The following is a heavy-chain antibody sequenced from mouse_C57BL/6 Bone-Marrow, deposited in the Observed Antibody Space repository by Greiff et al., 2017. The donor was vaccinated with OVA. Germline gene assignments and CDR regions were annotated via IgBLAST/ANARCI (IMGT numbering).Heavy chain of an antibody. CDR3: ARWLLRGYFDY. CDR2: IYPRSGNT. CDR1: GYTFTSYG. J-gene: IGHJ2*01. D-gene: IGHD2-3*01. V-gene: IGHV1-81*01. Sequence: VQLVESGAELARPGASVKLSCKASGYTFTSYGISWVKQRTGQGLEWIGEIYPRSGNTYYNEKFKGKATLTADKSSSTAYMELRSLTSEDSAVYFCARWLLRGYFDYWGQGTTLTVSS.